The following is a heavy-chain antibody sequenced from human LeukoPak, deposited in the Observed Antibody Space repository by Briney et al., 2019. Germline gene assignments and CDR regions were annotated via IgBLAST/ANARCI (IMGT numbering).Heavy chain of an antibody. D-gene: IGHD2-21*01. V-gene: IGHV3-53*01. J-gene: IGHJ2*01. CDR1: GFTVSTNY. CDR2: LYSGSDT. Sequence: GGSLRLSCAASGFTVSTNYMNWVRQAPGKGLEWVSILYSGSDTYYADSVKGRFTISRDNSRNILFLHMNSLKAEDTAIYYCARVGDHFHWFLDLWGRGTLVAVSS. CDR3: ARVGDHFHWFLDL.